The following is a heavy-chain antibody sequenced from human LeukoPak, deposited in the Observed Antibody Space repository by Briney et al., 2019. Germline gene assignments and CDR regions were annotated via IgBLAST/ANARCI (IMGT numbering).Heavy chain of an antibody. CDR2: ISAYNGNT. D-gene: IGHD6-19*01. CDR3: ARVIAVAGTWLYFDY. J-gene: IGHJ4*02. V-gene: IGHV1-18*04. CDR1: GYTFTSYG. Sequence: ASVKVSCKASGYTFTSYGISWVRQAPGQGLEWMGWISAYNGNTNYAQKLQGRVTMTTDTSTSTAYMELRSLRSDDTAVYYCARVIAVAGTWLYFDYWGQGTLVTVSS.